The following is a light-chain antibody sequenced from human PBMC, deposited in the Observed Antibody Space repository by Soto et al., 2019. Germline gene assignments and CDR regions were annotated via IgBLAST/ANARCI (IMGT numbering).Light chain of an antibody. CDR3: AAWDGSLNGHV. CDR1: TSNIGENT. J-gene: IGLJ1*01. CDR2: VTD. V-gene: IGLV1-44*01. Sequence: QSVLTQPPSVSGTLGQGVTISCSGSTSNIGENTVGWFQQLPGTAPKVLIYVTDKRPSGVPDRFSGSKSGTSAYLAISGLQSEDEADYYCAAWDGSLNGHVFGTGTKPPS.